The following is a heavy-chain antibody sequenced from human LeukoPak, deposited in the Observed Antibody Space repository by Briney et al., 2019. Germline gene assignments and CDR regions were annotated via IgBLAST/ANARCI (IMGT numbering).Heavy chain of an antibody. CDR1: GYTFTSYG. V-gene: IGHV1-69*04. Sequence: ASVKVSCKASGYTFTSYGISWVRQAPGQGLEWMGRIIPTLGIANYAQKFQGRVTITADKSTSTAYMELSSLRSEDTAVYYCASLTNILTGYYTGTGQDAFDIWGQGTMVTVSS. D-gene: IGHD3-9*01. CDR2: IIPTLGIA. J-gene: IGHJ3*02. CDR3: ASLTNILTGYYTGTGQDAFDI.